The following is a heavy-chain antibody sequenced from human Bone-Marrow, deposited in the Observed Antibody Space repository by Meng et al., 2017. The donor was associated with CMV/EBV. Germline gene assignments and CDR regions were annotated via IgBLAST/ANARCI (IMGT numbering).Heavy chain of an antibody. J-gene: IGHJ4*01. Sequence: ASVKVSCKTSGYTFSTRGISWVRQAPGQGLQWLGWVSGYNGHINYGPTLRNRVTVTADTSTNTAYLEVRSLRSDDTAVYYCARDSGHGGDSFLDFWGHGTRVTGSS. CDR2: VSGYNGHI. CDR1: GYTFSTRG. D-gene: IGHD2-21*02. V-gene: IGHV1-18*01. CDR3: ARDSGHGGDSFLDF.